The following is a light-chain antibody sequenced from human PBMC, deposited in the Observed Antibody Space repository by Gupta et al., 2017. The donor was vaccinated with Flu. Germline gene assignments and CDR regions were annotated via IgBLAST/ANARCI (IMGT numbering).Light chain of an antibody. CDR2: DVI. CDR3: TSYASSNNLV. V-gene: IGLV2-8*01. CDR1: SSDVGAYKF. J-gene: IGLJ2*01. Sequence: QSALTQPPSPSGSLGQSVTISCTGTSSDVGAYKFVSWYQQHPGNAPILIIYDVIRRPSGVPGRFSATKVGNTASLTASGHQADDAAYYYCTSYASSNNLVFGGGTKLTVL.